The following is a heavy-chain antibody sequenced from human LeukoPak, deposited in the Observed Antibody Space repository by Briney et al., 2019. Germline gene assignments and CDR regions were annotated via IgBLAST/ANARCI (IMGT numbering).Heavy chain of an antibody. Sequence: ASVKVSCEASGGTFSSYAISWVRQAPGQGLEWMGGIIPIFGTANYAQKFQGRVTITTDESTSTAYMELSSLRSEDTAVYYCASSGGYSYGGDYWGQGTLVTVSS. J-gene: IGHJ4*02. V-gene: IGHV1-69*05. CDR3: ASSGGYSYGGDY. D-gene: IGHD5-18*01. CDR1: GGTFSSYA. CDR2: IIPIFGTA.